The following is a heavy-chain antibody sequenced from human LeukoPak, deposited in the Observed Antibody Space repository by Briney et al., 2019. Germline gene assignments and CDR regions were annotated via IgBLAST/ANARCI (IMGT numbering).Heavy chain of an antibody. CDR2: ITTSGSIT. CDR3: AKENYDFWSGSTFDY. D-gene: IGHD3-3*01. J-gene: IGHJ4*02. Sequence: PGGSLRPSCGASGFTFSNYAMKWVRQAPGKGLEWVSTITTSGSITYYADSVKGRFTISRDNSKNTLYLQMNSLRAEDTAVYYCAKENYDFWSGSTFDYWGQGTLVTVSS. CDR1: GFTFSNYA. V-gene: IGHV3-23*01.